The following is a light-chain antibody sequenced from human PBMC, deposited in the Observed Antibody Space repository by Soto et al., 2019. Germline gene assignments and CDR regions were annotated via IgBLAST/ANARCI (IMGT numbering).Light chain of an antibody. V-gene: IGKV3-11*01. J-gene: IGKJ5*01. CDR2: DAS. Sequence: EIVLTQSRATLSLSPGERAALSCRASQSVRSYLAWYQQKPGQAPRLLIYDASNRATGIPARFSGSGSGTDFTLTISSLEPEDFAVYYCQQHGSSPITFGQGTRLEIK. CDR3: QQHGSSPIT. CDR1: QSVRSY.